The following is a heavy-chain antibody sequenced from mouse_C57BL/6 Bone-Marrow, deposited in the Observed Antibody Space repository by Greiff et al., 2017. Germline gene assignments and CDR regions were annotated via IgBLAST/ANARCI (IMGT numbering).Heavy chain of an antibody. J-gene: IGHJ4*01. Sequence: VQLQQSGPELVKPGASVKMSCKASGYTFTDYNMHWVKQSHGKSLEWIGYIDPNNGGTSYNQKFKGKATLTVNTSSSTAYMELRSLTSEDSAVYYCANDLLWLRRYYYAMDYWGQGTSVTVSS. CDR2: IDPNNGGT. V-gene: IGHV1-22*01. CDR1: GYTFTDYN. CDR3: ANDLLWLRRYYYAMDY. D-gene: IGHD2-2*01.